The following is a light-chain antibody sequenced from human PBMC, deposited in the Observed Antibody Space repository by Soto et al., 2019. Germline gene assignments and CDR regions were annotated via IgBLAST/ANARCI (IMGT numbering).Light chain of an antibody. CDR2: EVR. Sequence: QSALTQPASVSGSPGQSITISCTGTSSDVGDYNYVSWYQHHPGKAPKLMIYEVRNRPSGVSNRFSGSKSGNTASLTISGLQAEEEADYYCTAYTSSRTLYVFGTGTKLTVL. CDR1: SSDVGDYNY. V-gene: IGLV2-14*01. J-gene: IGLJ1*01. CDR3: TAYTSSRTLYV.